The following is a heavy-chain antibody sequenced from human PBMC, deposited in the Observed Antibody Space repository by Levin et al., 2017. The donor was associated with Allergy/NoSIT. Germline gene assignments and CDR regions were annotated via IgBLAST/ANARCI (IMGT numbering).Heavy chain of an antibody. CDR3: ARDRGDTSLADAFDI. D-gene: IGHD5-18*01. V-gene: IGHV4-30-4*01. CDR2: IYYSGST. J-gene: IGHJ3*02. CDR1: GGSISSGDYY. Sequence: SQTLSLTCTVSGGSISSGDYYWSWIRQPPGKGLEWIGYIYYSGSTYYNPSLKSRVTISVDTSKNQFSLKLSSVTAADTAVYYCARDRGDTSLADAFDIWGQGTMVTVSS.